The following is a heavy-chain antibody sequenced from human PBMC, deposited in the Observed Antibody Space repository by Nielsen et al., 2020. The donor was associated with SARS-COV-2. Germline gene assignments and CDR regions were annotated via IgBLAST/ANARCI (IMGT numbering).Heavy chain of an antibody. CDR3: ARDSYCSSTSCYVGGSYYYYGMDV. D-gene: IGHD2-2*01. CDR1: GGSISSGGYY. CDR2: IYYSGST. J-gene: IGHJ6*02. Sequence: SETLSLTCTVSGGSISSGGYYWSWIRQHPGKGLGWIGYIYYSGSTYYNPSLKSRVTISVDTSKNQFSLKLSSVTAADTAVYYCARDSYCSSTSCYVGGSYYYYGMDVWGQGTTVTVSS. V-gene: IGHV4-31*03.